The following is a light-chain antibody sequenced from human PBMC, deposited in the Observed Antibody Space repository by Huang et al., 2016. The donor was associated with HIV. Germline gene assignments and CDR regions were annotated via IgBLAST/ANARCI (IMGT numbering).Light chain of an antibody. V-gene: IGKV3-11*01. Sequence: TVLTQSPATVSLAPGDRATLSCRASQSVSSYLAWYQHKPCRAPRLLIYDASKRATGIPARFSGSGSGTDFTLTISSLEPEDFAIYYCQQRSKWPLTFGGGTKVEIK. J-gene: IGKJ4*01. CDR1: QSVSSY. CDR2: DAS. CDR3: QQRSKWPLT.